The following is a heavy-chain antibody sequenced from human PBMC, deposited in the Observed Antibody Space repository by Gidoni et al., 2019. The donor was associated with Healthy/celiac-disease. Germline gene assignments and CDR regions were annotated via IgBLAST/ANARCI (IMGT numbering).Heavy chain of an antibody. CDR2: SRSKAYGGTT. Sequence: EVQLVESGGGLVQPVRSLRLSCTASGFTFGDYALSWFRQAPGKGLEWVGFSRSKAYGGTTEYAASVKGRVTISRDDSKSIAYLQMNSLKTEDTAVYYCTRDRGYSYGNHYFDYWGQGTLVTVSS. CDR1: GFTFGDYA. J-gene: IGHJ4*02. D-gene: IGHD5-18*01. V-gene: IGHV3-49*03. CDR3: TRDRGYSYGNHYFDY.